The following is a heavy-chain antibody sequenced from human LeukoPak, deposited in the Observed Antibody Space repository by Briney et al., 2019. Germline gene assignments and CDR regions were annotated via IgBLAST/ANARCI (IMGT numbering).Heavy chain of an antibody. J-gene: IGHJ5*02. CDR2: IRSKANSYAT. Sequence: RPGGSLRLSCAASGFTFSGSAMHWVRQASGKGLEWVGRIRSKANSYATAYAASVKGRFTISRDDSKNTAYLQMNSLKTEDTAVYYCTRQSDDSSGWTYNWFDPWGQGTLVTVSS. D-gene: IGHD6-19*01. CDR3: TRQSDDSSGWTYNWFDP. V-gene: IGHV3-73*01. CDR1: GFTFSGSA.